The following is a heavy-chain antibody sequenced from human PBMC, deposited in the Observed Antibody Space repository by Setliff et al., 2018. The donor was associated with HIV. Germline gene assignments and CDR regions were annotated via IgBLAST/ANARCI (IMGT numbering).Heavy chain of an antibody. CDR3: AIRREVVVATTRGGLDI. J-gene: IGHJ3*02. CDR1: GYTLTTYD. D-gene: IGHD2-15*01. CDR2: MNPNSGNT. V-gene: IGHV1-8*02. Sequence: ASVKVSCKASGYTLTTYDINWVRQAAGQGLEWMGWMNPNSGNTGYAQRFQGRLTMTRNTSISTAYMELNSLMSEDTAVYFCAIRREVVVATTRGGLDIWGQGTMVTVSS.